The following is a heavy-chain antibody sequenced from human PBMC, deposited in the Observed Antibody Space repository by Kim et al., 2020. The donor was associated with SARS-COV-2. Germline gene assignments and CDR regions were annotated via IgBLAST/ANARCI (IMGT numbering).Heavy chain of an antibody. CDR3: TRDLAIRPTGGYNWFDP. D-gene: IGHD3-10*01. CDR1: GYTFTGYY. V-gene: IGHV1-2*02. CDR2: INPNSGDT. J-gene: IGHJ5*02. Sequence: ASVKVSCKASGYTFTGYYIHWVRQAPGQGLEWMGWINPNSGDTKYAEKFQGGVTMTRDTSINTAYVELGRLRSDDTAMYYCTRDLAIRPTGGYNWFDPWGQGTLVSVSS.